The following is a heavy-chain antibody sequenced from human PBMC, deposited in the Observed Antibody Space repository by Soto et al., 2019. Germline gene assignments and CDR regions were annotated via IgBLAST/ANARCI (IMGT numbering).Heavy chain of an antibody. CDR1: GYTFTSYA. V-gene: IGHV1-3*01. CDR2: INAGNGNT. D-gene: IGHD4-17*01. CDR3: ARDSHYGDPLSGYYYYYGMDV. J-gene: IGHJ6*02. Sequence: EASVKVSCKASGYTFTSYAMHWVRQAPGQRLEWMGWINAGNGNTKYSQKFQGRVTITRDTSASTAYMELSSLRSEDTAVYYCARDSHYGDPLSGYYYYYGMDVWGQGTTVTVSS.